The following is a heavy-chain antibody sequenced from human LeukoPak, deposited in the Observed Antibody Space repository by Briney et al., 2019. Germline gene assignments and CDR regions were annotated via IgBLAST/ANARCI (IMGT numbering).Heavy chain of an antibody. J-gene: IGHJ3*02. D-gene: IGHD2/OR15-2a*01. CDR3: ARDTFDNDAFDI. CDR2: ISATGGST. CDR1: GFTFSSYG. Sequence: GGSLRLSCAASGFTFSSYGMSWVRQAPGKGLEWVSAISATGGSTYYADSVKGRFTISRDNAKNSLYLQMNSLRAEDTAVYYCARDTFDNDAFDIWGQGTMVTVSS. V-gene: IGHV3-23*01.